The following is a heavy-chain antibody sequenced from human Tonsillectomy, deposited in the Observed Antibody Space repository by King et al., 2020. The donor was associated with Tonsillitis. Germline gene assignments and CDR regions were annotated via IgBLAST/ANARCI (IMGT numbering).Heavy chain of an antibody. J-gene: IGHJ5*02. Sequence: DVQLVESGGGLVQPGGSLRLSCAASGFTFSNYGMNWVRQAPGKGLEWVSTISGGGDTYYADSVKGRFTISRDISKNTLYLQMNRLRTEDTATYYCAKDPLKSRQQLAQLNWFDPWGQGTLVTVSS. CDR3: AKDPLKSRQQLAQLNWFDP. D-gene: IGHD6-13*01. CDR1: GFTFSNYG. CDR2: ISGGGDT. V-gene: IGHV3-23*04.